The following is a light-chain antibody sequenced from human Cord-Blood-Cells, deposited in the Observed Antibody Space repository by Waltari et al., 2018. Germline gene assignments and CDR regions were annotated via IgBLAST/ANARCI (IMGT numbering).Light chain of an antibody. V-gene: IGKV1-33*01. J-gene: IGKJ3*01. Sequence: DIQMTQSPSSLSASVGDRVTITCQASQDISNYLNWYQQKPGKAPKLLIYDASNLETGVPSRFSGSGYGTDFTFTNSSLQPEDIATYYCQQYDNLPFTFGPGTKVDSK. CDR3: QQYDNLPFT. CDR2: DAS. CDR1: QDISNY.